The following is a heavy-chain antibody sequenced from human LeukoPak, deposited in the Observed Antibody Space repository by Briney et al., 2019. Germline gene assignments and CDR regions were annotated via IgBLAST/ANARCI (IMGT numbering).Heavy chain of an antibody. Sequence: QSGGSLRLSCVASGFTFSTYGMSWVRQAPGKGLEWVSAITGSGGSTYYADSVKGRFTISRDNSKNTLYLQINSLRVEDTAVYYCARDQLGAVLYFDYWGQGALVTVSS. CDR3: ARDQLGAVLYFDY. D-gene: IGHD1-1*01. CDR1: GFTFSTYG. V-gene: IGHV3-23*01. J-gene: IGHJ4*02. CDR2: ITGSGGST.